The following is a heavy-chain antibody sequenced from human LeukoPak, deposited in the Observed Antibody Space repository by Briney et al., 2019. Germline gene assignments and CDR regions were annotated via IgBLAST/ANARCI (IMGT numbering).Heavy chain of an antibody. Sequence: PSETLSLTCTVSGGSINRSSYYWGWIRQPPGQGLEWIGSVYYSGSAYYNPSLKSRVTISVDTSRNQFSLELTSVTAADTAVYYCVRTSGGGYPMDDYWGQGTLVTVSS. V-gene: IGHV4-39*01. D-gene: IGHD1-26*01. CDR2: VYYSGSA. CDR1: GGSINRSSYY. J-gene: IGHJ4*02. CDR3: VRTSGGGYPMDDY.